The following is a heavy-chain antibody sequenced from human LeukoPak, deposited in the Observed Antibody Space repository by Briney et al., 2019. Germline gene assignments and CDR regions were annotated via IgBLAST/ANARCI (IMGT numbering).Heavy chain of an antibody. CDR1: GYTFTSYG. D-gene: IGHD2-15*01. CDR2: ISAYNGNT. V-gene: IGHV1-18*01. J-gene: IGHJ5*02. Sequence: ASVKVSCKASGYTFTSYGISWVRQAPGQGLEWMRWISAYNGNTNYAQKLQGRVTMTTDTSTSTAYMELRSLRSDDTAVYYCARGCSGGSCSDNWFDPWGQGTLVTVSS. CDR3: ARGCSGGSCSDNWFDP.